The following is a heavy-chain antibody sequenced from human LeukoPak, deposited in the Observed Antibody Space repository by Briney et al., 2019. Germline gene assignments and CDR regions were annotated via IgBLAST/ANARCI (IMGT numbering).Heavy chain of an antibody. CDR2: IYYSGST. CDR3: ARHPYGDYVFDY. D-gene: IGHD4-17*01. V-gene: IGHV4-59*08. Sequence: SETLSLTCTVSGGSISSYYWSWIRQPPGKGLEWIGYIYYSGSTNYNPSLKSRVTISVDTSKNQFPLKLSSVTAADTAVYYCARHPYGDYVFDYWGQGTLVTVSS. J-gene: IGHJ4*02. CDR1: GGSISSYY.